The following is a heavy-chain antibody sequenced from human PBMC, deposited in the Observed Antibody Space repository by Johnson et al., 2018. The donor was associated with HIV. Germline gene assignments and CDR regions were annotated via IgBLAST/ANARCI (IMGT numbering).Heavy chain of an antibody. CDR1: GFTFSSYW. CDR3: ARDEYSSGYYDAFDI. Sequence: VQLVESGGGLVQPGGSLRLSCAASGFTFSSYWMSWVRQAPGKGLEWVANIKQDGSEKYYVDSVKGRFTISRDNAKNSLYLQMNSLRAEETAVYYCARDEYSSGYYDAFDIWGQGTMVTVSS. CDR2: IKQDGSEK. J-gene: IGHJ3*02. D-gene: IGHD3-22*01. V-gene: IGHV3-7*01.